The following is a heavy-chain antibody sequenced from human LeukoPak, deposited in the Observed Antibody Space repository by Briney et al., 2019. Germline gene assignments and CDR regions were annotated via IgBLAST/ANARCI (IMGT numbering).Heavy chain of an antibody. CDR1: GFSSSNWC. J-gene: IGHJ4*02. CDR3: TSGGTMLDY. D-gene: IGHD3-10*02. Sequence: GGSLRPSCAAAGFSSSNWCMSWVRQAPGKGLEWVASINRDGSEKYYVDSVRGRFTISRSNAKNSLYLQMNSLRAEDTAVYYCTSGGTMLDYWGQGILVTVSS. V-gene: IGHV3-7*02. CDR2: INRDGSEK.